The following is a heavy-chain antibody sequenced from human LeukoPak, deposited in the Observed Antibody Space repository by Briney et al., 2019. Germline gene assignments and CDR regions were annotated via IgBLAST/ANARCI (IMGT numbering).Heavy chain of an antibody. D-gene: IGHD3-22*01. CDR1: GYSFTSYW. Sequence: GESLKISCKGSGYSFTSYWIGWVRQMPGKGLEWMAIIYPCYSDTRYSPSFQGQVTISADKSISTAYLQWSSLKASDTAMYYCARRSYFYDSSAYLYYFDYWGQGTLVTVPS. J-gene: IGHJ4*02. CDR3: ARRSYFYDSSAYLYYFDY. CDR2: IYPCYSDT. V-gene: IGHV5-51*01.